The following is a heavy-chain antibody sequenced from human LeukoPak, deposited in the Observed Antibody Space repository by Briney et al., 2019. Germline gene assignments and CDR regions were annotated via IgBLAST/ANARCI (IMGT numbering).Heavy chain of an antibody. CDR2: ISGSCGST. J-gene: IGHJ4*02. D-gene: IGHD3-22*01. Sequence: GGSLRLSCAASGFTFSSYAMSWVRQAPGKGLEWVSAISGSCGSTYYADSVKGRFTISRDNSKNTLYLQMNSLRAEDTAVYYCAKSGGYDSSGRGYYFDYWGQGTLVTVSS. V-gene: IGHV3-23*01. CDR3: AKSGGYDSSGRGYYFDY. CDR1: GFTFSSYA.